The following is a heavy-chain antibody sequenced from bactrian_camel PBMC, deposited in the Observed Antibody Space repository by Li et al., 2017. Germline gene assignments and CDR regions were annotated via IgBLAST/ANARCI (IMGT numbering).Heavy chain of an antibody. CDR1: GYAGC. J-gene: IGHJ4*01. D-gene: IGHD3*01. Sequence: HVQLVESGGGSVRTGGSLRLSCAASGYAGCIAWFRQAPGKEREGVAYIRDANGLFRYYGDSVQGRFTISQDNTKNMVYLQMNSLKPEDTGMYYCNTGAELRPTCDLNYWGQGTQVTVS. CDR2: IRDANGLF. V-gene: IGHV3S63*01. CDR3: NTGAELRPTCDLNY.